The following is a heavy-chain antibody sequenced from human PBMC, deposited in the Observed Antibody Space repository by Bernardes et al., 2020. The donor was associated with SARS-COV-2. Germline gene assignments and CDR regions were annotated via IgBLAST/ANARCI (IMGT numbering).Heavy chain of an antibody. CDR3: VSAPADGLQGY. CDR2: IWYDGTNK. D-gene: IGHD4-17*01. J-gene: IGHJ4*02. CDR1: GFTFSNYG. Sequence: GSLRLSCAASGFTFSNYGMHWVRQAPGKGLEWVAVIWYDGTNKYYRDSVRGRFTISRDNSKNTVYLQMNSLRAEDTAIYYCVSAPADGLQGYWGQGTLVTVSS. V-gene: IGHV3-33*01.